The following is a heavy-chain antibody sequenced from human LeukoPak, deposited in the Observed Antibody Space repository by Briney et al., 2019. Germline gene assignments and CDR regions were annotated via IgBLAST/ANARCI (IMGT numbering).Heavy chain of an antibody. CDR3: ARDLRALGSRGGDSYHY. CDR2: IFHIGST. CDR1: GYSIISGFF. J-gene: IGHJ4*02. Sequence: SETLSLTCTVSGYSIISGFFWGWIRQPPGKGLEWIGSIFHIGSTYYNPSLKGRVTISVDTSKNQFSLILSSVTAADTAVYYCARDLRALGSRGGDSYHYWGPGTLVTVSS. V-gene: IGHV4-38-2*02. D-gene: IGHD6-13*01.